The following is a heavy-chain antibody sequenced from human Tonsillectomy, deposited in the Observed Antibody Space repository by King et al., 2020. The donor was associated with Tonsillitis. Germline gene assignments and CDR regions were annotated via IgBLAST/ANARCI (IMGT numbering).Heavy chain of an antibody. CDR1: VG. CDR2: IYWDDDK. J-gene: IGHJ4*02. V-gene: IGHV2-5*02. D-gene: IGHD4-23*01. Sequence: VGVGWIRQPPGKALEWLALIYWDDDKRYSPSLKSRLTSTKDTAKNQVVLTMTHMDPVYTGTYYCAHYGGFFDYWGQGTLVTVPS. CDR3: AHYGGFFDY.